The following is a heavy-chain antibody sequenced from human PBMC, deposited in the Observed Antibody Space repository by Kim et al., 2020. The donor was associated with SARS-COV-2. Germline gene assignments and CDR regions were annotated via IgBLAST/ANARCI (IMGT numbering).Heavy chain of an antibody. CDR2: GNT. V-gene: IGHV3-66*01. J-gene: IGHJ5*02. CDR3: ARFRSDGP. Sequence: GNTYYADSVKCRFTISGDNSKNTLYRQMNRLRADDSAMYYCARFRSDGPWCQGTLVTVSS.